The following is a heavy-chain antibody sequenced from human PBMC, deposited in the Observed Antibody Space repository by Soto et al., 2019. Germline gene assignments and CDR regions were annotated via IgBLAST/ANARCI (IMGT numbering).Heavy chain of an antibody. CDR3: ARHNSSGWYGDGMDV. D-gene: IGHD6-19*01. Sequence: PGESLKISCKGSGYSFTSYWISWVRQMPGKGLEWMGRIDPSDSYTNYSPSFQGHVTISADKSISTAYLQWSSLKASDTAIYYCARHNSSGWYGDGMDVWGQGTTVTVSS. CDR1: GYSFTSYW. V-gene: IGHV5-10-1*01. CDR2: IDPSDSYT. J-gene: IGHJ6*02.